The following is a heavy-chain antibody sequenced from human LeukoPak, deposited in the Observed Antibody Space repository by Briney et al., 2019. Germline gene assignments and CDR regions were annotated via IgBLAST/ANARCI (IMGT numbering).Heavy chain of an antibody. Sequence: SQTLSLTCAISGDRVSSNSAAWNWIRQSPSRGLEWLGRPYYRSKWYNDYAVSVKSRITINQDTSKNQYSLQLNSVTPEDTAVYYCARDLGGSSGWYSNWFDPWGQGTLVTVSS. J-gene: IGHJ5*02. CDR3: ARDLGGSSGWYSNWFDP. CDR2: PYYRSKWYN. D-gene: IGHD6-19*01. CDR1: GDRVSSNSAA. V-gene: IGHV6-1*01.